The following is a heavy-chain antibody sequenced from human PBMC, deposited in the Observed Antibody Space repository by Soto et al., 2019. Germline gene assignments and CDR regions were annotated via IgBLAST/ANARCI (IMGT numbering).Heavy chain of an antibody. V-gene: IGHV3-30*03. CDR3: VQGASTAHQPLDS. Sequence: GGSLRLSCAASGFTFSSYGMHWVRPAPGKGLEWVAVISGDGNDKYYPDSMKGRFTISRDNFNNTLYLQLNSLRPEDTAVYHCVQGASTAHQPLDSWGQGVLVTVSS. J-gene: IGHJ4*02. CDR2: ISGDGNDK. CDR1: GFTFSSYG. D-gene: IGHD1-26*01.